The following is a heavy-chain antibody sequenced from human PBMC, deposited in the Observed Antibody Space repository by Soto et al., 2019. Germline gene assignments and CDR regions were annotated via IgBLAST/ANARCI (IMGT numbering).Heavy chain of an antibody. D-gene: IGHD3-10*01. J-gene: IGHJ4*02. CDR2: IFYTGTT. CDR1: GDSITSSY. V-gene: IGHV4-59*08. Sequence: QVQLQESGPGLVKPSETLSLTCTVSGDSITSSYWSWIRQAPGKGLEWIGYIFYTGTTNYNPSLKSRVTISIDTSKHQFSLNLSSVTAADTAVYYCARHPGAYYFDYWGQGTLVTVSS. CDR3: ARHPGAYYFDY.